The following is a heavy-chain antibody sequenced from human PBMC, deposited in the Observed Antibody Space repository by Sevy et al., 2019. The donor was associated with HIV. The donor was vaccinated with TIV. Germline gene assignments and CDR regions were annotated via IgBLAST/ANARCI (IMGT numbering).Heavy chain of an antibody. Sequence: GGSLRLSCAASGFRFSDYGMHWVRQAPGKGLEWVSLIRFDGSMKYIADSVKGRFTISRDKDKDTLYLQMNSLGPEDTALYYCAKDHYDYRTGYYGYYGMDVWGQGTTVTVSS. V-gene: IGHV3-30*02. CDR2: IRFDGSMK. J-gene: IGHJ6*02. D-gene: IGHD3-3*01. CDR3: AKDHYDYRTGYYGYYGMDV. CDR1: GFRFSDYG.